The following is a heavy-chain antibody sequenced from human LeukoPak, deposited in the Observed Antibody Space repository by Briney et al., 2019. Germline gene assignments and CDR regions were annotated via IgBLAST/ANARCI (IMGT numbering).Heavy chain of an antibody. Sequence: GGSLRLSCAASGFTFSSHSMNWVRQAPGKGLEWVSCISSSGSYIYYADSVKGRFTISRDNAKNSLYLQMNSLRAEDTAVYYCAKNFMVRGVSPFDYWGQGTLVTVSS. V-gene: IGHV3-21*04. J-gene: IGHJ4*02. CDR2: ISSSGSYI. CDR1: GFTFSSHS. D-gene: IGHD3-10*01. CDR3: AKNFMVRGVSPFDY.